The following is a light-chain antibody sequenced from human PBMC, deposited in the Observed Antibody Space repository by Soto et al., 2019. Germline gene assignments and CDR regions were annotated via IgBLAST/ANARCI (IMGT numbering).Light chain of an antibody. V-gene: IGKV3-15*01. CDR3: QQYNNWPPWT. CDR2: GAS. Sequence: EIVMTQSPATLSVSPGERATLSCRASQSVSSNLAWYQQKPGQAPRLLIYGASTRATGIPARFSGSGSGTEVTLTISSPQSEDFAVYYWQQYNNWPPWTFGQGTKVEMK. J-gene: IGKJ1*01. CDR1: QSVSSN.